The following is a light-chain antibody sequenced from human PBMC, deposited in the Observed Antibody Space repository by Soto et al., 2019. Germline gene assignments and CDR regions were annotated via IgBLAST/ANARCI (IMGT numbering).Light chain of an antibody. CDR1: QSVSRDY. V-gene: IGKV3-20*01. CDR2: AAS. Sequence: EIVLTQSAGTLSLSPGERATLSCRVIQSVSRDYLAWYQQRPGQAPRLRIYAASSRAAGIPDRFSGSGSGTDFTLTISRLEPEDFAVYYCQQYSDSVGTFGQGTKVDIK. J-gene: IGKJ1*01. CDR3: QQYSDSVGT.